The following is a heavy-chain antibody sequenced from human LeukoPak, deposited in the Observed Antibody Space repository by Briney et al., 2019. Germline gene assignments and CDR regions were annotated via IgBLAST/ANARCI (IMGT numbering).Heavy chain of an antibody. CDR3: AKDQRWIQLN. CDR2: ISGSGGST. D-gene: IGHD5-18*01. Sequence: GGSLRLSCAASGFTFSSYEMNWVRQAPGKGLEWVSAISGSGGSTYYADSVKGRFTISRDNSKNTLYLQMNSLRAEATAGYYCAKDQRWIQLNWGQGTLVTVSS. CDR1: GFTFSSYE. J-gene: IGHJ4*02. V-gene: IGHV3-23*01.